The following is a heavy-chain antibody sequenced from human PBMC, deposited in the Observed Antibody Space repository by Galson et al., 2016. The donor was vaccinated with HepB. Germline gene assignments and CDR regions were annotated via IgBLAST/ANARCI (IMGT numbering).Heavy chain of an antibody. V-gene: IGHV3-NL1*01. CDR2: IFSVDAT. Sequence: SLRLSCAASGFTFSSNGMHWVRQAPGKGLEWVAVIFSVDATYYRDSVKGRFTISRDNSNNRLYLQMNSLRAEDTAVYYCAKRAYYGSGRNGGGMDVWGQGTTVTVSS. CDR3: AKRAYYGSGRNGGGMDV. J-gene: IGHJ6*02. CDR1: GFTFSSNG. D-gene: IGHD3-10*01.